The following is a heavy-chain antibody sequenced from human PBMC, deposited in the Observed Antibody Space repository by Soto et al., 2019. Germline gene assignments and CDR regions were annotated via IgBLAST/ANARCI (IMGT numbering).Heavy chain of an antibody. CDR3: ARVYDILTGYYTFDY. V-gene: IGHV1-18*01. Sequence: ASVKVSCKASVYSFTSYGISWGRQAPGQGLEWMGWISAYNGNTNYAQKLQGRVTMTTDTSTSTAYMELRSLRSGDTAVYYCARVYDILTGYYTFDYWGQGTQVTVSS. CDR1: VYSFTSYG. CDR2: ISAYNGNT. D-gene: IGHD3-9*01. J-gene: IGHJ4*02.